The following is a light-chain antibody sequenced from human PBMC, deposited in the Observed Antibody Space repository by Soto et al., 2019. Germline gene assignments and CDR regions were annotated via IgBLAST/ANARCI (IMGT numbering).Light chain of an antibody. Sequence: QSVLTQPPSVSGAPGQRVTISCTGSSSNIGAGYDVHWYQQLPGRVPKLLIYGDTNRPSGVPDRFSGSKSGTSASLAITGLQAEDEADYYCQSYESSSLSGFVFGGGTKVTVL. CDR3: QSYESSSLSGFV. J-gene: IGLJ1*01. CDR2: GDT. V-gene: IGLV1-40*01. CDR1: SSNIGAGYD.